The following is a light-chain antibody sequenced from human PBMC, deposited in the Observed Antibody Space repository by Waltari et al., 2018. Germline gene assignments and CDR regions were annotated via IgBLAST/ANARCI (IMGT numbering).Light chain of an antibody. CDR1: QSVGRD. J-gene: IGKJ1*01. CDR3: QMYVRLPVT. CDR2: DAS. Sequence: DIVLTQSPGTLALSPGERATLSCRASQSVGRDLAWYQQKPGQAPRLLIYDASSRATGISDKYSGSGSGTDFSLTISRVEPEDFAVYFCQMYVRLPVTFGQGTKVEVK. V-gene: IGKV3-20*01.